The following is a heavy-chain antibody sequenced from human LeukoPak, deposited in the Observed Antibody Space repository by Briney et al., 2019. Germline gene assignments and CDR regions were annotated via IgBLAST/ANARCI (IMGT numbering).Heavy chain of an antibody. CDR1: GFTFSSYA. J-gene: IGHJ4*02. CDR2: ISGSGGST. Sequence: GGSLRLSCAASGFTFSSYAMSWVCQAPGKGLEWVSAISGSGGSTYYADSVMGRFTVSRDNSKNTLYLQMSSLSAEDTAVYYCASSPSSYFDYWGQGTLVTVSS. V-gene: IGHV3-23*01. CDR3: ASSPSSYFDY. D-gene: IGHD6-19*01.